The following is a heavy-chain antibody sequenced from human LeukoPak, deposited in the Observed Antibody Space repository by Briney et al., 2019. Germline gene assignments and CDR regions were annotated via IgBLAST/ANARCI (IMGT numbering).Heavy chain of an antibody. J-gene: IGHJ4*02. CDR2: TDPSDSET. CDR1: GYRFTNYW. V-gene: IGHV5-10-1*01. Sequence: GESLKISCEASGYRFTNYWISWVRQMPGKGVEWMGNTDPSDSETNYSPSFQGHVTISADTFINTADLLWSSLKASDTAMYYCARLISLAGIPDYWGQGTLVTVSS. CDR3: ARLISLAGIPDY. D-gene: IGHD6-19*01.